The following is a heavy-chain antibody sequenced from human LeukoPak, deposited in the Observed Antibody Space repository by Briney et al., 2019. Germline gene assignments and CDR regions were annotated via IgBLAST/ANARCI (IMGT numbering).Heavy chain of an antibody. CDR3: ARDGTYGKWIDP. Sequence: PSETLSLTCTVSGGSISGYYWSWIRQPAGKGLEWIGRIYSTGRPYYNPSLNSRVTVSVDTSKNQFSLKLDSVTAADTAVYCCARDGTYGKWIDPWGQGTLVTVSS. V-gene: IGHV4-4*07. J-gene: IGHJ5*02. D-gene: IGHD1-26*01. CDR2: IYSTGRP. CDR1: GGSISGYY.